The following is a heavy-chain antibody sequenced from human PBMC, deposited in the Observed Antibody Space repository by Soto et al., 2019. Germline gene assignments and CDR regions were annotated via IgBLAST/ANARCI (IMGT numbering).Heavy chain of an antibody. D-gene: IGHD3-3*01. CDR1: GFDFSSYS. V-gene: IGHV3-21*02. CDR2: INEDSSYI. Sequence: EVQLVESGGGLVKPGGSLRLPCAASGFDFSSYSMNWVRQAPGKGLGWVSSINEDSSYIYYAHSLRGRFTISRDNAKESLYLQMNSLRAEDTAVYYCVRDFGWYFRSGYMDVWGDGATVTVSS. J-gene: IGHJ6*03. CDR3: VRDFGWYFRSGYMDV.